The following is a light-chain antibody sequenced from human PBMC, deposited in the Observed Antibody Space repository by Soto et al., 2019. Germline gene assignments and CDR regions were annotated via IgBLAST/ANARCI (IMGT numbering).Light chain of an antibody. V-gene: IGLV2-14*01. CDR1: SSDVGGYDY. CDR3: TSYTSSHLLYV. J-gene: IGLJ1*01. CDR2: EVS. Sequence: QSVLTQPASVSGSPGQSITIPCTGTSSDVGGYDYVSWYQHHPGKAPKLMIYEVSNRPSGVSYRFSGSKSGNTDSLTISGLQIEDEADYYCTSYTSSHLLYVFGRGTKVTVL.